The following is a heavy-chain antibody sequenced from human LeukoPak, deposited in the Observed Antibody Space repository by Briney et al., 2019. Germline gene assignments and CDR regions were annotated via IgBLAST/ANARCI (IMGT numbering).Heavy chain of an antibody. J-gene: IGHJ4*02. CDR3: ARGPYSSSAGPFDY. CDR2: IYSGGTI. V-gene: IGHV3-53*01. D-gene: IGHD6-6*01. CDR1: GFTVSSNY. Sequence: GGSLRLSCAASGFTVSSNYMSWVRQAPGKGLEWVSVIYSGGTIYYTDSVKGRFTISRDNSKNMLYLQMNSLRAEDTAVYYCARGPYSSSAGPFDYWGQGTLVTVSS.